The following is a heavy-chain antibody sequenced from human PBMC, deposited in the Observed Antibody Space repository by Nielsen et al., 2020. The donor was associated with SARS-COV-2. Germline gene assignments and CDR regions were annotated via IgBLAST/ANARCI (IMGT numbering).Heavy chain of an antibody. CDR3: ARGGVLWFAELPDY. V-gene: IGHV3-20*04. J-gene: IGHJ4*02. D-gene: IGHD3-10*01. CDR1: GFSVSRYF. CDR2: INWSGDNT. Sequence: GESLKISCAASGFSVSRYFMSWVRQAPGKGLEWVSGINWSGDNTGYADSMKGRFTISRDNAKNSLFLQMNSLRAEDTAFYYCARGGVLWFAELPDYWGQGTLVTVSS.